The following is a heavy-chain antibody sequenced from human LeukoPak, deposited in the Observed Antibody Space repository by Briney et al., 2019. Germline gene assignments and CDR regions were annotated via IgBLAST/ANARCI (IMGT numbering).Heavy chain of an antibody. V-gene: IGHV3-7*01. J-gene: IGHJ5*02. CDR1: GFTFTNHW. CDR3: ARDRDSRNWFDP. CDR2: MNPDGSHK. D-gene: IGHD2-21*01. Sequence: GGSLRLSCAASGFTFTNHWMTWVRQAPGKGLEWVANMNPDGSHKYYMDFVEGRFTISRDNAKESLFLQMNNLRAVDTAVYFCARDRDSRNWFDPWGQGTLVIVSS.